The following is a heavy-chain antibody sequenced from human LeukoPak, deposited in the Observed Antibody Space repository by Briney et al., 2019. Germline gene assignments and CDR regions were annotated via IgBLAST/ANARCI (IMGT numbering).Heavy chain of an antibody. D-gene: IGHD6-13*01. CDR3: AREAIAAADESWFDP. Sequence: ASVKVSCKASGYTFTGYYMHWVRQAPGQGLEWMGWINPNSGGTNYAQTFQGRVTMTRDTSISTAYMELSRLRSDDTAVYYCAREAIAAADESWFDPWGQGTLVTVSS. V-gene: IGHV1-2*02. CDR2: INPNSGGT. CDR1: GYTFTGYY. J-gene: IGHJ5*02.